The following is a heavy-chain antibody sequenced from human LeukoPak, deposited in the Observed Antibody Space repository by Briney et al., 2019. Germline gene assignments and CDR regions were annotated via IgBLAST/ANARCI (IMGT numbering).Heavy chain of an antibody. J-gene: IGHJ5*02. CDR2: ISWNSGSI. CDR1: GFTFDDYA. Sequence: PGGSLRLSCAASGFTFDDYAMHWVRQAPGKGLEWVSGISWNSGSIGYADSVKGRFTISRDNAKNSLYLQMNSLRAEDTAVYYCARDRGYYDSSGPWGQGTLVTVSS. D-gene: IGHD3-22*01. V-gene: IGHV3-9*01. CDR3: ARDRGYYDSSGP.